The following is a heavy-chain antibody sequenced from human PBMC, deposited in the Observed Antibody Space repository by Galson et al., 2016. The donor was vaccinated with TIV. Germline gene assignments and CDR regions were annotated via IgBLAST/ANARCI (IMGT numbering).Heavy chain of an antibody. D-gene: IGHD7-27*01. CDR2: IDPTYGGT. CDR1: GNIFTRDY. V-gene: IGHV1-46*03. Sequence: SVKVSCKASGNIFTRDYVHWVRQAPGQGLEWMGVIDPTYGGTTFAQKFQALVTMTRDTSTSTVYMEVSGLKSDDTAVYYCIRDLGRLRDFWGQGTLFTVSS. J-gene: IGHJ4*02. CDR3: IRDLGRLRDF.